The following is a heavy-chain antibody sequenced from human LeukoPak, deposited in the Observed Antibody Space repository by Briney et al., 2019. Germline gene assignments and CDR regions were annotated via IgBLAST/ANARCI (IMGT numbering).Heavy chain of an antibody. J-gene: IGHJ4*02. CDR2: IKQDGSEK. Sequence: GGSLRLSCAASRFTFSSYWMSWVRQAPGKGLEWVANIKQDGSEKYYVDSVKGRFTISRDNAKNSLYLQMNRLRAEDTAVYYCARGGRSSGWRFDYWGQGTLVPVSS. CDR3: ARGGRSSGWRFDY. V-gene: IGHV3-7*01. D-gene: IGHD6-19*01. CDR1: RFTFSSYW.